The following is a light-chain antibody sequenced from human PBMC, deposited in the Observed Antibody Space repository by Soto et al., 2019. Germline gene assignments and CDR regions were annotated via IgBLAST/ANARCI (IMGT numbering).Light chain of an antibody. J-gene: IGKJ1*01. CDR2: DAS. CDR3: QQRSNWPWT. Sequence: EIVLTQSPVTLSLSPGVRATLSCRASQSVASYLAWYQQKPGQAPRLFIYDASNRATGIPARFSGSGSGTDFTLTISSLETEDSAVYFCQQRSNWPWTFGQGTKVEIK. CDR1: QSVASY. V-gene: IGKV3-11*01.